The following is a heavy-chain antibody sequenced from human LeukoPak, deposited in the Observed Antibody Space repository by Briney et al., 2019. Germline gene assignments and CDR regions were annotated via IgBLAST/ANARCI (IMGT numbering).Heavy chain of an antibody. CDR1: GFTFTSSA. CDR2: IVVGSGNT. D-gene: IGHD3-22*01. CDR3: ARIRKDYYDSTHDS. V-gene: IGHV1-58*02. Sequence: ASVKVSCKASGFTFTSSAMQWVRQARGQRLEWIGWIVVGSGNTNYAQKFQERVTITRDMSTSTAYMELSSLRSEDTAVYYCARIRKDYYDSTHDSWGQGTLVTVSS. J-gene: IGHJ4*02.